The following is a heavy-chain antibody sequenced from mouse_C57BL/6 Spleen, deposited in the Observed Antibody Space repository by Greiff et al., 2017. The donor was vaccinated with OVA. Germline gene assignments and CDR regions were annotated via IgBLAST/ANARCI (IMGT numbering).Heavy chain of an antibody. D-gene: IGHD1-1*01. CDR2: ISDGGSYT. Sequence: EVNVVESGGGLVKPGGSLKLSCAASGFTFSSYAMSWVRQTPEKRLEWVATISDGGSYTYYPDNVKGRFTISRDNAKNNLYLQMSHLKSEDTAMYYCARDYGWFAYWGQGTLVTVSA. CDR1: GFTFSSYA. V-gene: IGHV5-4*01. CDR3: ARDYGWFAY. J-gene: IGHJ3*01.